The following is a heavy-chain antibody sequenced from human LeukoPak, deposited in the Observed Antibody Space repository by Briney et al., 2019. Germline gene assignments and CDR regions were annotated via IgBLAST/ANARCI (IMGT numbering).Heavy chain of an antibody. D-gene: IGHD3-22*01. CDR2: SRNKGRGYRT. CDR3: TRMFYYGSSGYYPDH. Sequence: PGGSLRLSCAASGFTFSDHHMDWVRQAPGKGLEWIGRSRNKGRGYRTVYAPSVEGRFTISRDEPKNSLYLQMNSLKTEDTAVYYCTRMFYYGSSGYYPDHWGQGTLVTVPS. CDR1: GFTFSDHH. V-gene: IGHV3-72*01. J-gene: IGHJ4*02.